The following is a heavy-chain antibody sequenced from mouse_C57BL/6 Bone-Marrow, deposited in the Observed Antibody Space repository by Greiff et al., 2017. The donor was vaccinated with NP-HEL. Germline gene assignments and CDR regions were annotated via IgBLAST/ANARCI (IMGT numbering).Heavy chain of an antibody. CDR2: IYPGSGST. J-gene: IGHJ4*01. Sequence: QVQLQQPGAELVKPGASVKMSCKASGYTFTSYWITWVKQRPGQGLEWIGDIYPGSGSTNYNEKFKSKATLTVDTSSSTAYMQLSSLTSEDSAVYYCASSPLPSGTRAYYAMDYWGQGTSVTVSS. CDR1: GYTFTSYW. D-gene: IGHD3-2*02. V-gene: IGHV1-55*01. CDR3: ASSPLPSGTRAYYAMDY.